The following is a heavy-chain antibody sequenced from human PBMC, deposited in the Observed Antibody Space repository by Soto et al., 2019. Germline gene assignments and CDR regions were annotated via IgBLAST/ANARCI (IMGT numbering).Heavy chain of an antibody. D-gene: IGHD1-1*01. V-gene: IGHV6-1*01. CDR2: TYYRSKWYN. Sequence: SQTLSLTCAISGDSVSSNSAALNLIRQSPAGGLEWLGRTYYRSKWYNDYVVSMKSRISINPDTSKNQFSLQLNSVTPEDTAVYYCARGTDSSFDSWGQGSPVTVSS. CDR3: ARGTDSSFDS. J-gene: IGHJ4*02. CDR1: GDSVSSNSAA.